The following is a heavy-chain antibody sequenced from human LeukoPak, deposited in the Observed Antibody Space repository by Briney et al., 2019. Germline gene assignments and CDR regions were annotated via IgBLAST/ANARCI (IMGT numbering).Heavy chain of an antibody. CDR1: GFTFTSYA. D-gene: IGHD2-15*01. Sequence: GGSLRLSCAASGFTFTSYAMSWVRQAPGKGLEWVLSISDSGGNTFYADSVKGRFTISRDNSKNTLYLQMNSLRVEDTAVYYCAKGAVVGAKKPPSDHWGQGTLVTVSS. CDR3: AKGAVVGAKKPPSDH. V-gene: IGHV3-23*01. J-gene: IGHJ4*02. CDR2: ISDSGGNT.